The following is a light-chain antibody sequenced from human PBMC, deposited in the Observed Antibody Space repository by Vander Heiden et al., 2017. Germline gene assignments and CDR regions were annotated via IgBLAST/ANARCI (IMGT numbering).Light chain of an antibody. Sequence: SSELTQDPAVSVALGQTVRITCQGDSLRMYLASWYQQRPGQAPVFANSVNNNRPAGIPDRFFGSSSGNTASLTTTGAQAEDGAAYDGYSRDSRAARGVCAGGTKLT. CDR1: SLRMYL. V-gene: IGLV3-19*01. CDR2: VNN. CDR3: YSRDSRAARGV. J-gene: IGLJ3*02.